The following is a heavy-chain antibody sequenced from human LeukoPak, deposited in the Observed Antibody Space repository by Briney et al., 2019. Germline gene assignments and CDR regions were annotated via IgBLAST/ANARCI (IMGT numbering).Heavy chain of an antibody. D-gene: IGHD3-16*02. CDR3: ASRRGYYDYVWGSYRLDY. V-gene: IGHV4-38-2*01. Sequence: SETLSLTCGVSGYSISRGYYWGWIRQPPGKGLEWIGSIYYSGSTYYNPSLKSRVTISVDTSKNQFSLKLSSVTAADTAVYYCASRRGYYDYVWGSYRLDYWGQGTLVTVSS. CDR2: IYYSGST. CDR1: GYSISRGYY. J-gene: IGHJ4*02.